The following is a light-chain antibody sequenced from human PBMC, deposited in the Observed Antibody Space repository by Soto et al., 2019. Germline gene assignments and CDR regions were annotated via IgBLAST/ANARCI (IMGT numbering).Light chain of an antibody. J-gene: IGLJ1*01. CDR3: SSYTSSSTRV. CDR1: SSDVGAYDY. V-gene: IGLV2-14*03. CDR2: EVS. Sequence: QSALTQPASVSGSPGQSITISCTGTSSDVGAYDYVSWYQQHPDKAPKLMIYEVSNRLSGVSNRFSGSKSVNTATLTISGFQAEDEADYYCSSYTSSSTRVFGTGTKVTVL.